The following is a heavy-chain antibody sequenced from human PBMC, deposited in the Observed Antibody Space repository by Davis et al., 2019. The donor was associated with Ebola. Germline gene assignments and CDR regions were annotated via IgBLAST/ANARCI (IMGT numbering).Heavy chain of an antibody. CDR1: GYTFTIYD. CDR2: MNPNSGNT. D-gene: IGHD1-26*01. J-gene: IGHJ5*02. V-gene: IGHV1-8*01. CDR3: ARRNSGSYRKGNNWFDP. Sequence: AASVTVSCKASGYTFTIYDINWVRQATGQGLEWMGWMNPNSGNTGYAQKFQGRVTMTRNTSISTAYMELSSLRSEDTAVYYCARRNSGSYRKGNNWFDPWGQGTLVTVSS.